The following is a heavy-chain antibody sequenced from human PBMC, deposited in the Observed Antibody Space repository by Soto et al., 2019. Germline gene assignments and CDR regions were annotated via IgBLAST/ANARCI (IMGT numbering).Heavy chain of an antibody. V-gene: IGHV4-61*08. J-gene: IGHJ5*02. CDR2: IYYSGST. CDR1: GGSVSSGDYY. D-gene: IGHD5-18*01. Sequence: SETLSLTCTVSGGSVSSGDYYWSWIRQPPGKGLEWIGYIYYSGSTNYNPSLKSQVSISLDTSKNQFSLRLTSVTAADTAVYYCARIPVDTYMINWFDPWGQGTLVTVS. CDR3: ARIPVDTYMINWFDP.